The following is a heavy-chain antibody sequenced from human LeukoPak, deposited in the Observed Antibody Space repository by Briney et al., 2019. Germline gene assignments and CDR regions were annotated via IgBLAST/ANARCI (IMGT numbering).Heavy chain of an antibody. CDR2: ISVGNGRT. J-gene: IGHJ4*02. Sequence: GGSLSRSGAASGFTSNNYARNWVRQAQGQGLEGVSISVGNGRTAYSDSSKGRFTISRDNSKNTVHLQMDNLRAEDTAVYYCAKDYRPDGFNDIDYWGQGTQVTVSS. CDR1: GFTSNNYA. D-gene: IGHD5-24*01. CDR3: AKDYRPDGFNDIDY. V-gene: IGHV3-23*01.